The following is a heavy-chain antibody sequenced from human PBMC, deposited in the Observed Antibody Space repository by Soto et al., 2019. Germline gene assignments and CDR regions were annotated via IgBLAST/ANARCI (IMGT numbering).Heavy chain of an antibody. CDR3: ARDSPDQLLYPVARYYGMDV. J-gene: IGHJ6*02. D-gene: IGHD2-2*02. CDR1: GGTFSSYA. V-gene: IGHV1-69*13. CDR2: IIPIFGTA. Sequence: ASVKVSCKASGGTFSSYAISWVRQAPGQGLEWMGGIIPIFGTANYAQKFQGRVTITADESTSTAYMELSSLRSEDTAVYYCARDSPDQLLYPVARYYGMDVWGQGTTVTVS.